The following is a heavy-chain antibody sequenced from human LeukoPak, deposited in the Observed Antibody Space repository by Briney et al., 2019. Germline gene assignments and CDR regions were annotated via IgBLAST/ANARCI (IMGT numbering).Heavy chain of an antibody. Sequence: GGSLRLSCAASGFTFGTSAMSWVRQAPGKGPEWVSTFGRSGSDTYYSDSVKGRFTIFRDNSKNTLYLQMNSLRDEDTAVYYCAKGSLGSWYYFDYWGQGTQVTVSS. J-gene: IGHJ4*02. D-gene: IGHD6-13*01. V-gene: IGHV3-23*01. CDR1: GFTFGTSA. CDR2: FGRSGSDT. CDR3: AKGSLGSWYYFDY.